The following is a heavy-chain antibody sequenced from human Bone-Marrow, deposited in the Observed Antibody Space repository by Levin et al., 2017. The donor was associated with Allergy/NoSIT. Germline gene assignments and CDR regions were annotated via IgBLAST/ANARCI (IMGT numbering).Heavy chain of an antibody. CDR3: ARLVAATPGDDAFDI. D-gene: IGHD2-15*01. V-gene: IGHV1-69*13. CDR2: IIPIFGTA. CDR1: GGTFSSYA. Sequence: SVKVSCKASGGTFSSYAISWVRQAPGQGLEWMGGIIPIFGTANYAQKFQGRVTITADESTSTAYMELSSLRSEDTAVYYCARLVAATPGDDAFDIWGQGTMVTVSS. J-gene: IGHJ3*02.